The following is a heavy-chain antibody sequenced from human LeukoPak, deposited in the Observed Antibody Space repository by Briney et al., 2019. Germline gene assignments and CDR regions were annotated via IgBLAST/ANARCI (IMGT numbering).Heavy chain of an antibody. J-gene: IGHJ4*02. D-gene: IGHD3-22*01. CDR3: ITDLPNDIYPFDY. CDR1: GVTFAGAW. CDR2: IKSKVDGRTT. V-gene: IGHV3-15*01. Sequence: RGTLRLSCAASGVTFAGAWMSSGREAPGKGLECGDLIKSKVDGRTTDYPPPVQGRFTISRDDSENALYLQMDSLITEDTAVYYCITDLPNDIYPFDYWGEGALVTVSS.